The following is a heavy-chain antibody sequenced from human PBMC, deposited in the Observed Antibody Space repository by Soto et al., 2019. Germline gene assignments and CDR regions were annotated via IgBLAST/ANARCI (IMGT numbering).Heavy chain of an antibody. J-gene: IGHJ3*02. Sequence: SVKVSCKASGGTFSSYTISWVQQAPGQGLEWMGRIIPILGIANYAQKFQGRVTITADKSTSTAYMELSSLRSEDTAVYYCARGSSSTPRPAAFDIWGQGTMVTVSS. V-gene: IGHV1-69*02. D-gene: IGHD6-6*01. CDR3: ARGSSSTPRPAAFDI. CDR2: IIPILGIA. CDR1: GGTFSSYT.